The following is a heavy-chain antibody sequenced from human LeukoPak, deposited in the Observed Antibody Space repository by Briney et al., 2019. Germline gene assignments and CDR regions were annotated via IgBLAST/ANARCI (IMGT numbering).Heavy chain of an antibody. D-gene: IGHD2-2*01. Sequence: PGGSLRLSCAASGFSFSRYGMHWVRQAPGKGLEWVAFIRYDGGNNYYADSVKGRFTISRDNSKNTLYVQMNSLRAEDTAVYYCARHPGYCSSTSCYHTEGWFDPWGQGTLVTVSS. V-gene: IGHV3-30*02. J-gene: IGHJ5*02. CDR2: IRYDGGNN. CDR3: ARHPGYCSSTSCYHTEGWFDP. CDR1: GFSFSRYG.